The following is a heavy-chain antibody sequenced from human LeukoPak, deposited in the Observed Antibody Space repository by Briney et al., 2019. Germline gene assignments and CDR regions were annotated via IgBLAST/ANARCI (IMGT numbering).Heavy chain of an antibody. CDR2: IYSGGNT. CDR1: GFSVSSNH. Sequence: GGSLRLSCAASGFSVSSNHVSWVRQAPGKGLEWVSVIYSGGNTYYADSVKGRFTIFKDNSKNTLYPQMNSLRAEDTAVYYCAKLTTSWGQGTLVTVSS. J-gene: IGHJ4*02. CDR3: AKLTTS. D-gene: IGHD4-11*01. V-gene: IGHV3-53*01.